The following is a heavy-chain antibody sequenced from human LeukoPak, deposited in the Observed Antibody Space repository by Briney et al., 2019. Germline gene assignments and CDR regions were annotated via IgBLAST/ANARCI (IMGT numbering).Heavy chain of an antibody. CDR1: GYTFTGYY. D-gene: IGHD3-10*01. J-gene: IGHJ6*03. V-gene: IGHV1-69*13. CDR3: ASEREGYGSGSYYHYYYYYMDV. CDR2: IIPIFGTA. Sequence: SVKVSCKASGYTFTGYYMHWVRQAPGQGLEWMGGIIPIFGTANYAQKFQGRVTITADESTSTAYMELSSLRSEDTAVYYCASEREGYGSGSYYHYYYYYMDVWGKGTTVTISS.